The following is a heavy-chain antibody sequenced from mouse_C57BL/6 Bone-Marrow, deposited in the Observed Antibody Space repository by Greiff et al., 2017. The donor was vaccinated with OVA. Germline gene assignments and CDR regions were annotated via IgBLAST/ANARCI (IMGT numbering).Heavy chain of an antibody. J-gene: IGHJ1*03. CDR1: GYTFTDYE. CDR3: ATYDYADCYDDE. D-gene: IGHD2-4*01. V-gene: IGHV1-15*01. Sequence: QVQLQQSGAELVRPGASVTLSCKASGYTFTDYEMHWVKQTPVHGLEWIGAIDPENGGTAYNQKFKGKAILTGDKSSSTAYMELRSLTSEDSAVYYCATYDYADCYDDEWCTGPTVTVSS. CDR2: IDPENGGT.